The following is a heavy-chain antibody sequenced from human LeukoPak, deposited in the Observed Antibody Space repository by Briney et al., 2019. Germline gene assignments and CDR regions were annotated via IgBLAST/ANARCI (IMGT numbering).Heavy chain of an antibody. CDR1: GFSFSYHD. D-gene: IGHD1-14*01. CDR2: IGADGDRT. CDR3: ARELGGTKTGGFDI. J-gene: IGHJ3*02. Sequence: GGSLRLSCAASGFSFSYHDMHWVRQAPGKGLEFVSSIGADGDRTFYANSVKGRFTISRDNSKGTMYLQMGALRPEDLAVYYCARELGGTKTGGFDIGGQGTVVTVSS. V-gene: IGHV3-64*01.